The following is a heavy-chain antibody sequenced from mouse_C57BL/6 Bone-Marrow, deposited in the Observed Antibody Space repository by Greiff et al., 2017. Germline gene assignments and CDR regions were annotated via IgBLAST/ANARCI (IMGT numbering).Heavy chain of an antibody. CDR2: IDPSDSYT. J-gene: IGHJ1*03. CDR1: GYTFTSYW. Sequence: QVQLQQPGAELVKPGASVKLSCKASGYTFTSYWMQWVKQRPGQGLEWIGEIDPSDSYTNYSQKFKGKATLTVDPSSSTAYMQLSSLTSEDSAVYYCARDDGYFYWYFDVWGTGTTVTVSS. D-gene: IGHD2-3*01. CDR3: ARDDGYFYWYFDV. V-gene: IGHV1-50*01.